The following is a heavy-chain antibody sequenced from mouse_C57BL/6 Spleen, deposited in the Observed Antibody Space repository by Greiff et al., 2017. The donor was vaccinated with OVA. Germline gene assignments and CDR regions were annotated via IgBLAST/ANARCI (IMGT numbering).Heavy chain of an antibody. CDR3: VRDDYSNWYFDV. CDR1: GFTFNTYA. CDR2: IRSKSSNYAT. Sequence: EVQLVESGGGLVQPKGSLKLSCAASGFTFNTYAMHWVRQAPGKGLEWVARIRSKSSNYATYYAESVKDRFTISRDDSQSMLYLQMNSLKTEDTAVYYCVRDDYSNWYFDVWGTGTTVTVSS. J-gene: IGHJ1*03. V-gene: IGHV10-3*01. D-gene: IGHD2-5*01.